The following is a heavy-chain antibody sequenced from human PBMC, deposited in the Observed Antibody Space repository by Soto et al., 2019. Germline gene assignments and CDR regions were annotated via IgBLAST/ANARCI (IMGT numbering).Heavy chain of an antibody. CDR1: GFTFSSSG. CDR2: ISDDGSNK. CDR3: AKGPQRRYCSGGSCYGAGAFDI. D-gene: IGHD2-15*01. Sequence: QVQLVESGGGVVQPGRSLRLSCAASGFTFSSSGMHWVRQAPGQGLEWVAVISDDGSNKYYADSVKGRCTISRDNSKNTLYLQMNSLRAEDTAVYYCAKGPQRRYCSGGSCYGAGAFDIWGQGTMVTGSS. J-gene: IGHJ3*02. V-gene: IGHV3-30*18.